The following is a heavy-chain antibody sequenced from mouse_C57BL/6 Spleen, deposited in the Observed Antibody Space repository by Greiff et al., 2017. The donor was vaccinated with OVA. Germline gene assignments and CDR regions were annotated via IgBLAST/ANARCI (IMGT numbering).Heavy chain of an antibody. Sequence: EVQLVESGPGLVKPSQSLSLTCSVTGYSITSGYYWNWIRQFPGNKLEWMGYISYDGSNNYNPSLKNRISINRDTSKNQFFLKLNSVTTEDTATYYCASQIYYDYVFFDYWGQGTTLTVSS. CDR1: GYSITSGYY. J-gene: IGHJ2*01. CDR2: ISYDGSN. D-gene: IGHD2-4*01. CDR3: ASQIYYDYVFFDY. V-gene: IGHV3-6*01.